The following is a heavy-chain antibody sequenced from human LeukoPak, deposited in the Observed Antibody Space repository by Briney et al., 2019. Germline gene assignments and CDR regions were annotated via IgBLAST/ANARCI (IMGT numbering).Heavy chain of an antibody. CDR3: ARGSQSLGYCSGGSCRAKIFDY. D-gene: IGHD2-15*01. V-gene: IGHV4-34*01. Sequence: SETLSLTCAVYGGSFSGYYWSWIRQPPGKGLEWIGEINHSGSTNYNPSLKSRVTISVDTSKNQLSLKLSSVTAADTAVYYCARGSQSLGYCSGGSCRAKIFDYWGQGTLVTVSS. CDR2: INHSGST. J-gene: IGHJ4*02. CDR1: GGSFSGYY.